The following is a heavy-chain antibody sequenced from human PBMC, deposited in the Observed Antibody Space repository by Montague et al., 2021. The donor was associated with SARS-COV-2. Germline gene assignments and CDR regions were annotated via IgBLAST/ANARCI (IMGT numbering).Heavy chain of an antibody. V-gene: IGHV4-39*01. D-gene: IGHD3-22*01. CDR1: GGSISSSSYY. J-gene: IGHJ3*02. CDR2: IYYSGST. CDR3: ASPTYYYGSGGSDAFDI. Sequence: SETLSLTCTVSGGSISSSSYYWGWIRQPPGKGLEWIGSIYYSGSTYYNPSLKSRVTISVDTSKNQFSLKLSSVTAADTAVYYCASPTYYYGSGGSDAFDIWGQGTMVTVSS.